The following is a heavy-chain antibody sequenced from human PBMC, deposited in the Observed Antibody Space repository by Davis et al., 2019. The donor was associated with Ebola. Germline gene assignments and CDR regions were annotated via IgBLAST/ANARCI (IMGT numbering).Heavy chain of an antibody. D-gene: IGHD2-2*01. J-gene: IGHJ6*02. Sequence: MPGGSLRLSCTVSGGSISSYYWSWIRQPPGKGLEWIGYIYYSGSTNYNPSLKSRVTISVDTSKNQFSLKLSSVTAADTAVYYCARLSGIVVVPAAISYYYGMDVWGQGTTVTVSS. CDR1: GGSISSYY. CDR3: ARLSGIVVVPAAISYYYGMDV. CDR2: IYYSGST. V-gene: IGHV4-59*12.